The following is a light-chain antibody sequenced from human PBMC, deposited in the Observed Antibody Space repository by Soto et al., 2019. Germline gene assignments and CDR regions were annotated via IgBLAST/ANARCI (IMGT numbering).Light chain of an antibody. V-gene: IGKV2-28*01. J-gene: IGKJ4*01. CDR1: QSLLHSNGYNY. Sequence: EIVMTQSPLSLPVTPGEPASISCRSSQSLLHSNGYNYLDWYLQKPGQSPQLLIYLGSERASGVPDRFSGSASGTDFTLQISRVEAEDVGVYYGMQALQTPPTFGGGTKVEI. CDR3: MQALQTPPT. CDR2: LGS.